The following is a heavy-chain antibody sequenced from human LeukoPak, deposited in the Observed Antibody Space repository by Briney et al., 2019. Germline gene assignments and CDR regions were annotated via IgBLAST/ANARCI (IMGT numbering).Heavy chain of an antibody. V-gene: IGHV4-34*01. Sequence: PSETLSLTCAVYGGSFSGYYWSWIRQPPGKGLEWIGEINHSGSTNYNPSLKSRVTISVDTSKNQFSLKLSSVTAADTAVYYCAREYRITIFGVVIRDYFDYWGQGTLVTVSS. D-gene: IGHD3-3*01. CDR1: GGSFSGYY. CDR2: INHSGST. CDR3: AREYRITIFGVVIRDYFDY. J-gene: IGHJ4*02.